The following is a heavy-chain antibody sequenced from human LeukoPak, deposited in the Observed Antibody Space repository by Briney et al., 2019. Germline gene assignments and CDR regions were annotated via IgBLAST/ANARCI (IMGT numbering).Heavy chain of an antibody. Sequence: GGSLRLSCAASGFTFSSYAMSWVRQAPGKGLEWVSAISGSGGSTYYADSVKGRFTISRDNSKNTLYLQMNSLRAEDTAVYYCARDQRGLSIAARLSRWFDPWGQGTLVTVSS. CDR2: ISGSGGST. CDR1: GFTFSSYA. V-gene: IGHV3-23*01. J-gene: IGHJ5*02. D-gene: IGHD6-6*01. CDR3: ARDQRGLSIAARLSRWFDP.